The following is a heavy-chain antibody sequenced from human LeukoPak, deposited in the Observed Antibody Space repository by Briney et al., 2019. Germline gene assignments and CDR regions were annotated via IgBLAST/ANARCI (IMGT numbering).Heavy chain of an antibody. CDR2: ISSSGST. CDR1: GDSISSGDYY. J-gene: IGHJ4*02. V-gene: IGHV4-61*02. CDR3: ARGRVVADPAFDY. D-gene: IGHD2-15*01. Sequence: SETLSLTCTVSGDSISSGDYYWSWIRQPAGKGLEWIGRISSSGSTNYNPSLKSRVTISVDTSKNQFSLKLSSVTAADTAVYYCARGRVVADPAFDYWGQGTLVTVSS.